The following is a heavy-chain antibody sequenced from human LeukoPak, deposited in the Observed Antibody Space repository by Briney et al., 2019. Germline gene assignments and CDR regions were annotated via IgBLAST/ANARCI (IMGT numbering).Heavy chain of an antibody. V-gene: IGHV3-48*01. CDR2: ISSSSSTI. CDR1: GFTFSSYS. Sequence: PGGSLRLSCAASGFTFSSYSMNWVRQAPGKGLEWVSYISSSSSTIYYADSVKGRFTISRDNAKNSLYLQMNSLRAEDTAVYYCARDGSSWTIYYWGQGTLVTVSS. CDR3: ARDGSSWTIYY. J-gene: IGHJ4*02. D-gene: IGHD2-15*01.